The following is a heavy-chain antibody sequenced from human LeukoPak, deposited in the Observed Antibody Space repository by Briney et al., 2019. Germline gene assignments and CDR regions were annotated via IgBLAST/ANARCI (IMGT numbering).Heavy chain of an antibody. V-gene: IGHV4-39*07. CDR1: GGSISSSSYY. CDR3: ARSTRTYAFDI. Sequence: PSETLSLTCTVSGGSISSSSYYWGWIRQPPGKGLEWIGSIYYSGSTYYNPSLKSRVTISVDTSKNQFSLKLSSVTAADTAVYYCARSTRTYAFDIWGQGTMVTVSS. CDR2: IYYSGST. J-gene: IGHJ3*02. D-gene: IGHD1-1*01.